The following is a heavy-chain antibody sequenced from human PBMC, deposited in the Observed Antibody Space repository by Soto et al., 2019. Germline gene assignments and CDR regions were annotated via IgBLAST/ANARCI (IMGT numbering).Heavy chain of an antibody. V-gene: IGHV4-4*02. D-gene: IGHD3-9*01. CDR1: SGSISSSNW. CDR2: IDHSGST. Sequence: QVQLQESGPGLVKPSGTLSLTCAVSSGSISSSNWWSWVRQPPGKGLEWIGEIDHSGSTNYNPSLKSRVTISVDKSKNQFSLKLSSVTAADTAVYYCARVTKYYDILTGYGSYGNWFDPWGQGTLVTVSS. J-gene: IGHJ5*02. CDR3: ARVTKYYDILTGYGSYGNWFDP.